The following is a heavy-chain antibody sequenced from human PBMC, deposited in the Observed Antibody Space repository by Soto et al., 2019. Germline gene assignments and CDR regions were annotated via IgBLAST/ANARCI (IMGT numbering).Heavy chain of an antibody. CDR2: INHSGTT. CDR3: ARKPIYLFFAGYYSVEY. Sequence: SETVSLTCAVFGGSFSDYYWTWIRQPPGKGQEWIGEINHSGTTSYNPSLKSRLTISVDTSNNQFSLKLRSVTAADTAVYYCARKPIYLFFAGYYSVEYWGQGTLVTVSS. D-gene: IGHD3-9*01. CDR1: GGSFSDYY. J-gene: IGHJ4*02. V-gene: IGHV4-34*01.